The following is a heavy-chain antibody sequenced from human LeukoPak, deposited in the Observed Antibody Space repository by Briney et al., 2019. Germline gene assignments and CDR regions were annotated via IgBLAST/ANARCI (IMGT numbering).Heavy chain of an antibody. Sequence: PSETLSLTCTVSGGSISSYYWSWIRQPPGKGLEWTGYIYYSGSTNYNPSLKSRVTISVDTSKNQFSLKLSSVTAADTAVYYCARSGDYVRNFQHWGQGTLVTVSS. CDR2: IYYSGST. J-gene: IGHJ1*01. CDR1: GGSISSYY. CDR3: ARSGDYVRNFQH. V-gene: IGHV4-59*01. D-gene: IGHD4-17*01.